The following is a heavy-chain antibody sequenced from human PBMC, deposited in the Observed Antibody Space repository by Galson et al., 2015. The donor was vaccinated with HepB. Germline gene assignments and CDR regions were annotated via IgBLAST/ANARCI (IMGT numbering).Heavy chain of an antibody. V-gene: IGHV3-30*18. CDR3: AKERLRQAVMPDY. CDR2: ISYDGNHK. J-gene: IGHJ4*02. Sequence: SLRLSCAASLFTFSNYGFHWVRQAPGRGLEWVAVISYDGNHKYYVESVKGRFTISRDNSKNMLYLEMNSLRVEDTAVYYCAKERLRQAVMPDYWGQGTLVTVSS. CDR1: LFTFSNYG. D-gene: IGHD2-2*01.